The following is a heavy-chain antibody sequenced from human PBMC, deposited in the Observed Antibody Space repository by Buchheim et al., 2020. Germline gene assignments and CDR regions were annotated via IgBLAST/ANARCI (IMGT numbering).Heavy chain of an antibody. Sequence: QVQLQESGPGLVKPSETLSLTCTVSGSSVSSGSYYWSWIRQPPGKGLEWIGYIYYSGSTNYNPSLKSRVTISVDTSKNQFSLKLSSVTAADTAVYYCARVRFIAARPTYYNWFDPWGQGTL. D-gene: IGHD6-6*01. CDR1: GSSVSSGSYY. J-gene: IGHJ5*02. CDR2: IYYSGST. CDR3: ARVRFIAARPTYYNWFDP. V-gene: IGHV4-61*01.